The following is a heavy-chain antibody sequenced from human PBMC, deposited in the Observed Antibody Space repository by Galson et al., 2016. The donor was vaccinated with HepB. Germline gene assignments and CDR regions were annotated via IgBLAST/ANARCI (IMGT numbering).Heavy chain of an antibody. Sequence: SLRLSCAASGFTFSSYDMHWVRQATGKGLEWVSGIDTAGGTSYLGSVKGRFTISRDNAKNTLYLQMNSLRAEDTAVYYCAREAGDCSSNSCYGIEEAGELPDWGQGTLVTVSS. CDR1: GFTFSSYD. CDR3: AREAGDCSSNSCYGIEEAGELPD. D-gene: IGHD2-2*01. V-gene: IGHV3-13*01. CDR2: IDTAGGT. J-gene: IGHJ4*02.